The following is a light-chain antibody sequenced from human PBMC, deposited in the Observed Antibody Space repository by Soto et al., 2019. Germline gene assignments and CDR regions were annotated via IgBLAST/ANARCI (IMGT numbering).Light chain of an antibody. CDR1: QSVSYY. CDR2: DAS. V-gene: IGKV3-20*01. Sequence: IVFTQSPGTLSLSPGERATLSCRASQSVSYYLAWYQQKPGQAPRLLIYDASSRATGVPDRFSGSGSGTDFTLTISRLEPEDFAVYYCQQYGSSPKTFGQGTKVDIK. CDR3: QQYGSSPKT. J-gene: IGKJ1*01.